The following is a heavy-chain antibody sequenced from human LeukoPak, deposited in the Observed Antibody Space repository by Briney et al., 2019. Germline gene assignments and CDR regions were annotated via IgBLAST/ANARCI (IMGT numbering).Heavy chain of an antibody. CDR1: GYTFTCYY. V-gene: IGHV1-2*02. J-gene: IGHJ5*02. CDR3: ARARRITIFGVVQAARNRQNNWFDP. Sequence: GASVQFSCNASGYTFTCYYMHWVRQAPGQGLEWMGWINPDSGGTNYAQKFQGRVTMTRDTSISTAYMELSRLRSDDTAVYYCARARRITIFGVVQAARNRQNNWFDPWGQGTLVTVSS. CDR2: INPDSGGT. D-gene: IGHD3-3*01.